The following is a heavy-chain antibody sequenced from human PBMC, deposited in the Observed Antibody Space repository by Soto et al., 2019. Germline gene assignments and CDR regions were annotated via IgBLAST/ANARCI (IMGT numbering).Heavy chain of an antibody. CDR1: GGTFSSYA. V-gene: IGHV1-69*01. Sequence: QVQLVQSGAEVKKPGSSVKVSCKASGGTFSSYAISWVRQAPGQGLEWVGGIIPIFGTANYAQKFQGRVTITADDSTSTAYMELSSLRSEDTAVYYCARAPPGTTDYYYGMDVWGQGTTVTVSS. CDR2: IIPIFGTA. J-gene: IGHJ6*02. D-gene: IGHD4-17*01. CDR3: ARAPPGTTDYYYGMDV.